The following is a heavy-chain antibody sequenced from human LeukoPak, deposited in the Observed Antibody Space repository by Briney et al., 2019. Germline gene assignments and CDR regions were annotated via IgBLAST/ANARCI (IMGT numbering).Heavy chain of an antibody. CDR2: ISAYNGNT. V-gene: IGHV1-18*01. CDR1: GYTFTSYG. CDR3: ARVQRYYGSGKPYYYYGMDV. J-gene: IGHJ6*02. Sequence: ASVKVSCKASGYTFTSYGISWVRQAPGQGLEWMGWISAYNGNTNYAQKLQGRVTMTTDTSTSTAYMELRSLGSDDTAVYYCARVQRYYGSGKPYYYYGMDVWGQGTTVTVSS. D-gene: IGHD3-10*01.